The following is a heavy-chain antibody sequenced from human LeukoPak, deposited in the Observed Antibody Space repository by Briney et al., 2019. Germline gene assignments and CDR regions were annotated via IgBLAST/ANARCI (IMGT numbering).Heavy chain of an antibody. CDR3: ARDRDYSNTERGFDY. J-gene: IGHJ4*02. CDR2: INPNSGET. V-gene: IGHV1-2*02. Sequence: ASVNVSCKTSGYTFSDYNIHWVRQAPGQGLEWMGWINPNSGETKSAQKFQGRVTMTGDTSISTAYMELRRVTSDDTAVYYCARDRDYSNTERGFDYWGQGALVTVSS. CDR1: GYTFSDYN. D-gene: IGHD4-11*01.